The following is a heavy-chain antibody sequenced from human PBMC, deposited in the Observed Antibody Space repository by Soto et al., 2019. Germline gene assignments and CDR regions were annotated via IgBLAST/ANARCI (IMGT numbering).Heavy chain of an antibody. J-gene: IGHJ4*02. CDR3: AREGGGYCSGGRGKVDY. D-gene: IGHD2-15*01. CDR2: IYYRGNT. V-gene: IGHV4-39*02. CDR1: GGSISNCF. Sequence: SETLSLTCTVSGGSISNCFWGWIRQPPGKGLEWIGSIYYRGNTYYNPSLKSLFPISVDTAKNKFSLKLTSVTAADTAVYYCAREGGGYCSGGRGKVDYWGQGTLVTVSS.